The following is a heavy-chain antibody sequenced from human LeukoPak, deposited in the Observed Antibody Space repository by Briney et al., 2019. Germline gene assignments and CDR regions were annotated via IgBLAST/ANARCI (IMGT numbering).Heavy chain of an antibody. Sequence: GSLRLSCAASGFTFSSYEMNWVRQAPGKGLEWVSYISSSGSTIYYADSVKGRFTISRDNAKNSLYLQMNSLRAEDTAVYYCAREVADGNYPFLLDWGQGTLVTVSS. V-gene: IGHV3-48*03. J-gene: IGHJ4*02. CDR3: AREVADGNYPFLLD. CDR2: ISSSGSTI. D-gene: IGHD2-15*01. CDR1: GFTFSSYE.